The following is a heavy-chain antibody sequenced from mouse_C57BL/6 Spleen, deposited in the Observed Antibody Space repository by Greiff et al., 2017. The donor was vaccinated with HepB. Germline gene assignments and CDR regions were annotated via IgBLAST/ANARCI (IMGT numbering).Heavy chain of an antibody. CDR2: IWSGGST. CDR3: ASSHYYGSDYYAMDY. V-gene: IGHV2-2*01. J-gene: IGHJ4*01. D-gene: IGHD1-1*01. CDR1: GFSLTSYG. Sequence: QVQLKESGPGLVQPSQSLSITCTVSGFSLTSYGVHWVRQSPGKGLEWLGVIWSGGSTDYNAAFISRLSISKDNSKSQVFFKMNSLQADDTAIYYCASSHYYGSDYYAMDYWGQGTSVTVSS.